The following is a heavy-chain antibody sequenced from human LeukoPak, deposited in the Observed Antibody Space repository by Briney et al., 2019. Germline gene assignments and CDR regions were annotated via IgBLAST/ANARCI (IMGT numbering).Heavy chain of an antibody. Sequence: SVKVSCKASGGTFSSYAISWVRQAPGQGLEWMGGIIPIFGTANYAQKFQGRVTITADKSTSTAYMELSSLRSEDTAVYYCARGRSGYCSGGSCPNWFDPWGQGTLVTVSS. D-gene: IGHD2-15*01. V-gene: IGHV1-69*06. J-gene: IGHJ5*02. CDR2: IIPIFGTA. CDR3: ARGRSGYCSGGSCPNWFDP. CDR1: GGTFSSYA.